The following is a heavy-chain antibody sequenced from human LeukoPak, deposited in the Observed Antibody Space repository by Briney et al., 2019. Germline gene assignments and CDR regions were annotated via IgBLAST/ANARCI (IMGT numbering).Heavy chain of an antibody. CDR3: ARERPDYGDYVLDY. J-gene: IGHJ4*02. Sequence: SETLSLTCTVSGGFISRGDYYWSWIRQPPGKGPEWIGYIYYSGSTYYNPSLKSRVTISVDTSKNQFSLKLSSVTAADTAVYYCARERPDYGDYVLDYWGQGTLVTVSS. CDR1: GGFISRGDYY. CDR2: IYYSGST. V-gene: IGHV4-30-4*01. D-gene: IGHD4-17*01.